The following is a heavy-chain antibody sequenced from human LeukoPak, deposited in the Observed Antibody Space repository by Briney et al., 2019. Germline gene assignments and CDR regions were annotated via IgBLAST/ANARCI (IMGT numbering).Heavy chain of an antibody. Sequence: GGSLRLSCAASGFTFSDYYMSWVRQAPGKGLEWVSYISSSGSTIYYADSVKGRLTISRDNAKNSLYLQMNSLRAEDTAVYYCASDTYYYDSSGYPHWGQGTLVTVSS. CDR2: ISSSGSTI. CDR3: ASDTYYYDSSGYPH. J-gene: IGHJ4*02. CDR1: GFTFSDYY. V-gene: IGHV3-11*04. D-gene: IGHD3-22*01.